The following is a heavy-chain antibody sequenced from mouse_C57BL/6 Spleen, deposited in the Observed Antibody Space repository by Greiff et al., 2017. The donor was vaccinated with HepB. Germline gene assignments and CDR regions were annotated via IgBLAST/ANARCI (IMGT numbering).Heavy chain of an antibody. CDR1: GFTFSSYA. Sequence: EVKLMESGEGLVKPGGSLKLSCAASGFTFSSYAMSWVRQTPEKRLEWGAYISSGGDYIYYADTVKGRFTISRDNARNTLYLQMSSLKSEDTAMYYCTRDRYGSFYAMDYWGQGTSVTVSS. J-gene: IGHJ4*01. CDR2: ISSGGDYI. CDR3: TRDRYGSFYAMDY. D-gene: IGHD1-1*01. V-gene: IGHV5-9-1*02.